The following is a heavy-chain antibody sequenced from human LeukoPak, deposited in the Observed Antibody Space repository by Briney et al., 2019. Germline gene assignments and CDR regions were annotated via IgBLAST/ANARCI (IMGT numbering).Heavy chain of an antibody. J-gene: IGHJ3*02. D-gene: IGHD6-13*01. CDR2: INSGGST. V-gene: IGHV3-23*01. Sequence: PGGSLRLSCAASGFTFSTYAISWVRQAPRKGLEWVSAINSGGSTYYADSLKGRFTISRDNSKNTLYLQMNSLRADDTAVYYCAKDSPSDWQQLPDYDAFDIWGQGTMVTVSS. CDR3: AKDSPSDWQQLPDYDAFDI. CDR1: GFTFSTYA.